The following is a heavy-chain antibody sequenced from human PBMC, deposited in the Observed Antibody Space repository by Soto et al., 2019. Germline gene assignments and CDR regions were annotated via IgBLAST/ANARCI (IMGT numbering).Heavy chain of an antibody. CDR3: ARVVPGAEAWFGP. J-gene: IGHJ5*02. CDR2: INPNSGGT. V-gene: IGHV1-18*01. CDR1: GYTFTSYA. Sequence: ASVKVSCKASGYTFTSYAMHWVRQAPGQGLEWMGWINPNSGGTNYAQKFQGRVSMTTDTSTTTAYMELRSLRSDDTAVYYCARVVPGAEAWFGPWGQGTLVTVSS. D-gene: IGHD2-2*01.